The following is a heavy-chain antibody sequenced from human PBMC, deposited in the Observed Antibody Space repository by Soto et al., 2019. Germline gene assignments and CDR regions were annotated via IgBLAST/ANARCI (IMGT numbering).Heavy chain of an antibody. Sequence: VASVKVSCKASGGTFSSYAISWVRQAPGQGLEWMGGIIPIFGTANYAQKFQGRVTITADKSTSTAYMELSSLRSEDTAVYYCASGHCGGDCYSGSGQYYFDYWGQGTLVTVSS. CDR2: IIPIFGTA. D-gene: IGHD2-21*02. CDR1: GGTFSSYA. V-gene: IGHV1-69*06. J-gene: IGHJ4*02. CDR3: ASGHCGGDCYSGSGQYYFDY.